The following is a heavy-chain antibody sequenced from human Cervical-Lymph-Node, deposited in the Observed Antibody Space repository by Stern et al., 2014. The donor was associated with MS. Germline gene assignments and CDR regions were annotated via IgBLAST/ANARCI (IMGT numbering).Heavy chain of an antibody. J-gene: IGHJ3*02. CDR3: ARMGWECDAFDI. Sequence: QITLKESGPALVKPTQTLTLTCTFSGFSLTTNGLCVSWIRQPPGKALEWLALIDWDDDKYYSTSLGTRLTISKDSSKNQVVLTMTDMDPVDTATYYCARMGWECDAFDIWGQGTMVTVSS. D-gene: IGHD1-26*01. CDR2: IDWDDDK. CDR1: GFSLTTNGLC. V-gene: IGHV2-70*01.